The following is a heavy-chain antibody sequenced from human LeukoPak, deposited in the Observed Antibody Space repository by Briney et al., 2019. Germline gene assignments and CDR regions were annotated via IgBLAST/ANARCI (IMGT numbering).Heavy chain of an antibody. D-gene: IGHD5-18*01. Sequence: PGVSLRLSCAASRYTYRVYYVQWAPHSRGKGLVWVSRINNDGSSTRYADSVQGRLTIYRDNAKNTLYLQMNSLRAEDTAVYYCASLSDTAMVRLDYWGQGTLVTVSS. CDR2: INNDGSST. CDR3: ASLSDTAMVRLDY. J-gene: IGHJ4*02. V-gene: IGHV3-74*01. CDR1: RYTYRVYY.